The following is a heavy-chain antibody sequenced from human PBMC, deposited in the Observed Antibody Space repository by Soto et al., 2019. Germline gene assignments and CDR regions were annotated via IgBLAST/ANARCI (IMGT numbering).Heavy chain of an antibody. CDR2: IWYDGSNK. J-gene: IGHJ4*02. CDR1: GFTFSSYG. Sequence: GGSLRLSCAASGFTFSSYGMHWVRQAPGKGLEWVTVIWYDGSNKYYADSVKGRFTISRDNSKNTLYLQMNSLRAEDTAVYYCARVMRAYSSSSAIDYWGQGTLVTVSS. D-gene: IGHD6-6*01. CDR3: ARVMRAYSSSSAIDY. V-gene: IGHV3-33*01.